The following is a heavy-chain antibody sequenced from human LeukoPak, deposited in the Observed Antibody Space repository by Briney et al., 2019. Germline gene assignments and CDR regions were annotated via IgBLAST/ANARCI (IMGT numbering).Heavy chain of an antibody. CDR2: INPNSGGT. Sequence: ASVKVSCKASGYTFINHYIHWVRQAPGQGLEWMGWINPNSGGTNYAQKFQGRVTMTRDTSISTAYMELSRLRSDDTAVYYCARDRDHYYDSSGYYYDYWGQGTLVTVS. V-gene: IGHV1-2*02. D-gene: IGHD3-22*01. J-gene: IGHJ4*02. CDR3: ARDRDHYYDSSGYYYDY. CDR1: GYTFINHY.